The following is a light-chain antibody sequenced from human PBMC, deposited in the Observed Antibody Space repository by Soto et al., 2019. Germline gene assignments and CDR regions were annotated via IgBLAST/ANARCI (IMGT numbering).Light chain of an antibody. Sequence: DIQMTQSPSTLSASVGDRVTITCRASQSISSWLAWYQQKPGKAPKLLIYDASSLESGVPSRFSGSGSGTEFTLTISSRQPDDFATYYCQHYNRSPYTFGQGTKLEIK. V-gene: IGKV1-5*01. CDR2: DAS. CDR1: QSISSW. CDR3: QHYNRSPYT. J-gene: IGKJ2*01.